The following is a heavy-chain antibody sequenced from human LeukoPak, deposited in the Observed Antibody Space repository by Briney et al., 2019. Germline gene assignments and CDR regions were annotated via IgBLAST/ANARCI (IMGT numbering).Heavy chain of an antibody. V-gene: IGHV4-34*01. CDR3: ARGMYYFPHRPPAYWFDP. Sequence: SETLSLTCAVYGGSFSGYYWSWIRQPPGKGLEWIGEINHSGSTNYNPSLKSRVTISVDTSNNQFSLKLSSVTAADTAVYYCARGMYYFPHRPPAYWFDPWGQGTLVTVSS. D-gene: IGHD3-10*01. CDR2: INHSGST. J-gene: IGHJ5*02. CDR1: GGSFSGYY.